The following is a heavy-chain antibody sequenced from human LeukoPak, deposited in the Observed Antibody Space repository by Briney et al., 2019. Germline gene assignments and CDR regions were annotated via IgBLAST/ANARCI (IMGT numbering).Heavy chain of an antibody. CDR2: ISYGRT. CDR1: GGAISTYY. J-gene: IGHJ4*02. CDR3: ARDKAHTYGYYFDP. V-gene: IGHV4-59*01. D-gene: IGHD5-18*01. Sequence: SETLSLTCSVSGGAISTYYWNWIRQSPGQGLEWIGHISYGRTDYNPSLKSRVTISADTSKNQISLTLTSVTADDTAVYYCARDKAHTYGYYFDPWGQGTQVLVSS.